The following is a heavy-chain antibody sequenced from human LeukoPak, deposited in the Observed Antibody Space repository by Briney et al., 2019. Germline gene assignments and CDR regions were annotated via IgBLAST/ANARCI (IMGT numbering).Heavy chain of an antibody. Sequence: SETLSLTCTVSGYSISSGYYWGWIRQPPGKGLEWIGSIYHSGSTYYNPSLKSRVTISVDTSKNQFSLKLSSVTAADTAVYYCARHRPTVTNYYGMDVWGQGTTVTVSS. J-gene: IGHJ6*02. CDR3: ARHRPTVTNYYGMDV. V-gene: IGHV4-38-2*02. CDR1: GYSISSGYY. CDR2: IYHSGST. D-gene: IGHD4-17*01.